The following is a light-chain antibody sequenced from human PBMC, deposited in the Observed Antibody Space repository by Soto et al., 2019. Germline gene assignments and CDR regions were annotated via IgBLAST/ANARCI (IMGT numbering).Light chain of an antibody. V-gene: IGKV3D-15*01. CDR1: QSVSSY. CDR2: DAS. Sequence: EIVLTQSPGTPALSPGERATLSCRASQSVSSYLAWYQQKPGQAPRLLIYDASNRATGIPARFSGSGSGTEFTLTISSLQSEDCAIYYCQQYHTWPITFGGGTKVDIK. CDR3: QQYHTWPIT. J-gene: IGKJ4*01.